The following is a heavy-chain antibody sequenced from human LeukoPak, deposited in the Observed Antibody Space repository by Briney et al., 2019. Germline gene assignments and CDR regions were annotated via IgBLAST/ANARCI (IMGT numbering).Heavy chain of an antibody. CDR3: ARHPELYFFDY. D-gene: IGHD3-10*01. V-gene: IGHV4-59*08. CDR1: GGSISSYY. CDR2: IYYSGST. J-gene: IGHJ4*02. Sequence: SETLSLTCTVSGGSISSYYWSWIRQPPGKGLEWIGYIYYSGSTNYNPSLKSRVTISVDTSKNQFSLKLSSVTAADTAVYYCARHPELYFFDYWGQGTLVIVSS.